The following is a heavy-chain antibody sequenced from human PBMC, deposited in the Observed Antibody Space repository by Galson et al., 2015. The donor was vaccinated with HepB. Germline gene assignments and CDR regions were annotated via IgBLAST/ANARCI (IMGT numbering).Heavy chain of an antibody. V-gene: IGHV3-33*01. J-gene: IGHJ6*02. CDR1: GFTFSSYG. CDR3: ARGYCSSTSCYRSGMDV. Sequence: SLRLSCAASGFTFSSYGMHWVRQAPGKGLEWVAVIWYDGSNKYYADSVKGRFTISRGNSKNTLYLQMNSLRAEDTAVYYCARGYCSSTSCYRSGMDVWGQGTTVTVS. CDR2: IWYDGSNK. D-gene: IGHD2-2*02.